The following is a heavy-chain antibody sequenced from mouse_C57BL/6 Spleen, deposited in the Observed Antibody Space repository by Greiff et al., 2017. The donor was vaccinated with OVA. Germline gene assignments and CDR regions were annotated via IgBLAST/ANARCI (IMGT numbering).Heavy chain of an antibody. J-gene: IGHJ3*01. CDR2: IYTRSGNT. CDR3: ASSDYCGSYPFAY. Sequence: VHLVESGAELARPGASVTLSCTASGYTFTSYGISWVKQRTGQGLEWIGEIYTRSGNTYYNEKFKGKVTLTADKSSSTAYMELRSLTSEDSAVYICASSDYCGSYPFAYWGQGTLVTVSA. V-gene: IGHV1-81*01. CDR1: GYTFTSYG. D-gene: IGHD1-1*01.